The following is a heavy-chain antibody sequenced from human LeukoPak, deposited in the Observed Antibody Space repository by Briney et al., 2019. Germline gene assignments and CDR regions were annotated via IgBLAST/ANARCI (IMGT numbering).Heavy chain of an antibody. D-gene: IGHD4-17*01. CDR3: ASLNGDYDDY. CDR2: ISYDGSNK. CDR1: GFTFSSYA. J-gene: IGHJ4*02. Sequence: GGSLRLSCAASGFTFSSYAMHWVRQAPGKGLEWVAVISYDGSNKYYADSVKGRFTISRDNSKNTLYLQMNSLRAEDTAVYYCASLNGDYDDYWGQGTLVTVSS. V-gene: IGHV3-30*04.